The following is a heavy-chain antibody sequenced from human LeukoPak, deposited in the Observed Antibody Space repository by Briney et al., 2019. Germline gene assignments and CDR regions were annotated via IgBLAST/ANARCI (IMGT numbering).Heavy chain of an antibody. CDR2: IYYSGST. D-gene: IGHD2-21*02. Sequence: SETLSLTCAVYGGSFSGYYWSWIRQPPGKGLEWIGYIYYSGSTNYNPSLKSRVTISVDTSKNQFSLKLSSVTAADTAVYYCARAYCGGDCYRDYYYYGMDVWGQGTTVTVSS. CDR3: ARAYCGGDCYRDYYYYGMDV. CDR1: GGSFSGYY. V-gene: IGHV4-59*01. J-gene: IGHJ6*02.